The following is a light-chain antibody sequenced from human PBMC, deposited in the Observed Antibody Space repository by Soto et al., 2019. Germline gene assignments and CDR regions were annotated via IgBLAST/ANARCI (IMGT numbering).Light chain of an antibody. Sequence: QSALTQPASVSGSPGQSITISCTGTSSDIGNYDLVSWYQQYPGKAPKLMIYEGSKRPSGVSNRFSGSKSANTASLTISGLQAEDEADYYCCSFAGSSTFVVFGGGTKVTVL. J-gene: IGLJ2*01. CDR1: SSDIGNYDL. CDR2: EGS. V-gene: IGLV2-23*03. CDR3: CSFAGSSTFVV.